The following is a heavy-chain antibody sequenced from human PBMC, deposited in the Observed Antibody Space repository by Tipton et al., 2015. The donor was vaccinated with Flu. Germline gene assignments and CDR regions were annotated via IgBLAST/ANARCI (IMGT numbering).Heavy chain of an antibody. Sequence: TLSLACNVSGGSISNYYWSWIRQPPGKGLEWIGYIFYSGSTNYNPSLKSRVSISVDTTKKQFSLKLNSVTAADTAVYYCARGVDSISSLPFDFWGQGTLVTVSS. J-gene: IGHJ4*02. CDR1: GGSISNYY. D-gene: IGHD6-6*01. V-gene: IGHV4-59*01. CDR3: ARGVDSISSLPFDF. CDR2: IFYSGST.